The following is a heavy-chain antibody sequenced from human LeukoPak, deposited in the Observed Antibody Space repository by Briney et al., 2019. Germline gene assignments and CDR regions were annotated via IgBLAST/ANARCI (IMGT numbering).Heavy chain of an antibody. D-gene: IGHD1-26*01. Sequence: RASVKVSCKASGYTFTGYYMHWVRQAPGQGLEWMGWINPNSGGTNYAQKFQGRVTMTRDTSISTAYMELSRLRSDDTAVHYCARERSPRRHFDYWGQGTLVTVSS. J-gene: IGHJ4*02. CDR3: ARERSPRRHFDY. CDR1: GYTFTGYY. CDR2: INPNSGGT. V-gene: IGHV1-2*02.